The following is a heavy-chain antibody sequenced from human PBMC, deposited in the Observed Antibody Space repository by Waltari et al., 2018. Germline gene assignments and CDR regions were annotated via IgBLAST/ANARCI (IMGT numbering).Heavy chain of an antibody. V-gene: IGHV1-69*10. Sequence: QVQLVQSGAEVKKPGSSVKVSCKASGGTFSSYAISWVRQAPGQGLEWMGGIIPILGIANYAQKFQGRVTITADKSTSTGNMELSSLRSEDTAVYYCVVGWIVVVNHYYYMDVWGKGTTVTVSS. CDR3: VVGWIVVVNHYYYMDV. CDR2: IIPILGIA. CDR1: GGTFSSYA. D-gene: IGHD3-22*01. J-gene: IGHJ6*03.